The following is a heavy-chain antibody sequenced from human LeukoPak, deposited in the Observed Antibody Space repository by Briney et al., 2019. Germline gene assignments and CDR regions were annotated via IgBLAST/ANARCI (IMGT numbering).Heavy chain of an antibody. J-gene: IGHJ4*02. CDR3: ARRHYYDSSGYSDY. CDR2: IYPGDSDT. CDR1: GYSFTSYW. V-gene: IGHV5-51*01. D-gene: IGHD3-22*01. Sequence: GESLKISCKGSGYSFTSYWIGWVRQMPGKGLEWMGIIYPGDSDTRYSPSFQGQVTMSADKSISTAYLQWNSLKASDTAMYYCARRHYYDSSGYSDYWGQGTLVTVSS.